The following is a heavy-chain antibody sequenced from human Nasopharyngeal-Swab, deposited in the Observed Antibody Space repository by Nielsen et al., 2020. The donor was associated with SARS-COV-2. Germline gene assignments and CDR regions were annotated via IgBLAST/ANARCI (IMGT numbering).Heavy chain of an antibody. J-gene: IGHJ4*02. V-gene: IGHV2-5*02. D-gene: IGHD2-2*01. CDR2: VHWDDEK. CDR3: ARGYQLIRGFDY. Sequence: WIRQPPGKALEWLALVHWDDEKRYSPSLKSRLTITKDTSKNQGVLTMTNVDPVDTATYYCARGYQLIRGFDYWGQGTLVTVSS.